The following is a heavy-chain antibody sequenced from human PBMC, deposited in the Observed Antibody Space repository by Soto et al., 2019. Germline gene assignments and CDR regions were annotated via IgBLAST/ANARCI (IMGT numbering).Heavy chain of an antibody. CDR1: GGSFSDYF. D-gene: IGHD2-8*01. J-gene: IGHJ6*02. CDR2: IYHSGTT. Sequence: QVQLQQWGAGLLKPSETLSLACAVYGGSFSDYFWSWIRQPPGKGLEWIGEIYHSGTTHYNPSLKSRVTISVDTSKTQFSLRLNSVTAAVTAIYYCARQPVSLNGKFFFYQHGMDVWGQGTKVTVSS. CDR3: ARQPVSLNGKFFFYQHGMDV. V-gene: IGHV4-34*01.